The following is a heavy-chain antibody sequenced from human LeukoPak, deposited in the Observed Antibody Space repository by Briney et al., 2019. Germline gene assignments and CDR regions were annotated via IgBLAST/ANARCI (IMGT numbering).Heavy chain of an antibody. J-gene: IGHJ5*02. V-gene: IGHV1-8*01. CDR3: ATPYSNYVA. CDR2: MNPKSGNT. D-gene: IGHD4-11*01. Sequence: GASVKVSCKASRYTFTRYDINWVRQATGQGLEWMGWMNPKSGNTGHAQKFQGRVTMTEDTSTDTAYMELSSLRSEDTAVYYCATPYSNYVAWGQGTLVTVSS. CDR1: RYTFTRYD.